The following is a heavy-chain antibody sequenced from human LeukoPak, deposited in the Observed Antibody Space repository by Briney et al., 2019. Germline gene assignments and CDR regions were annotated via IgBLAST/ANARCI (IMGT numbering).Heavy chain of an antibody. CDR2: ISYDGSNK. D-gene: IGHD6-13*01. Sequence: PGGSLRLSCAASGFTFSSYAMHRVRQAPGKGLEWVAVISYDGSNKYYADSVKGRFTISRDNSKNTLYLQMNSLRAEDTAVYYCARDRGQLDNYYYYGMDVWGQGTTVTVS. J-gene: IGHJ6*02. CDR3: ARDRGQLDNYYYYGMDV. V-gene: IGHV3-30-3*01. CDR1: GFTFSSYA.